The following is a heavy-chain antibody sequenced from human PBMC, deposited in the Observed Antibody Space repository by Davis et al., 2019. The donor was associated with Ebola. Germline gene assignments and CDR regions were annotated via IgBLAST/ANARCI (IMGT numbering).Heavy chain of an antibody. J-gene: IGHJ4*02. Sequence: GESLKISCKGSGYSFTSYWSGWVRQMPGKGLEWMGIIYPGDSDTRYSPSFQGQVTISPDKSISTAYLQWSSVKASDTAMYYCARRLRSSGWLLDYWGQGTLVTVSS. CDR3: ARRLRSSGWLLDY. V-gene: IGHV5-51*01. CDR1: GYSFTSYW. CDR2: IYPGDSDT. D-gene: IGHD6-19*01.